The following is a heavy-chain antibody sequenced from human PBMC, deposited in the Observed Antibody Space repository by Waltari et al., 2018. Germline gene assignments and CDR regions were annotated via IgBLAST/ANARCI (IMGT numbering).Heavy chain of an antibody. CDR3: ARPGLGELSFDAFDI. CDR1: GGTFSSYA. J-gene: IGHJ3*02. D-gene: IGHD3-16*02. Sequence: QVQLVQSGAEVKKPGSSVKISCKACGGTFSSYAISWVRQAPGQGLEWMGGIIPIFGTANYAQKFQGRVTITTDESTSTAYMELSSLRSEDTAVYYCARPGLGELSFDAFDIWGQGTMVTVSS. CDR2: IIPIFGTA. V-gene: IGHV1-69*05.